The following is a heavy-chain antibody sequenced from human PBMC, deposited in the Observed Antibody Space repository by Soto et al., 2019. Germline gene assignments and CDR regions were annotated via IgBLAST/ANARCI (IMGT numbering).Heavy chain of an antibody. V-gene: IGHV1-69*04. CDR1: GGTFSSYT. D-gene: IGHD3-3*01. CDR2: IIPILGIA. CDR3: ARDQKGHYDFWSGYYWFDP. Sequence: SVKVSCKASGGTFSSYTISWVRQAPGQGLEWMGRIIPILGIANYAQKFQGRVTITADKSTSTAYMELSSLRSEDTAVYYCARDQKGHYDFWSGYYWFDPWGQGTLVTVSS. J-gene: IGHJ5*02.